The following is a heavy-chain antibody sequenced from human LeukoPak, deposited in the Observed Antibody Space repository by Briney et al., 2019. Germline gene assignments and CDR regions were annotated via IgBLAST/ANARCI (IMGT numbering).Heavy chain of an antibody. V-gene: IGHV3-30*04. D-gene: IGHD4-11*01. Sequence: GGSLRLSCAASGFTFTNCAMHWVRQAPGKGLEWLALISSDGRDTYYADSVKGRFTISRDNSKNTLFLQMNSLRAEDTAVYYCARSPYSNYPTSDYWGQGTLLTVSS. CDR3: ARSPYSNYPTSDY. CDR2: ISSDGRDT. CDR1: GFTFTNCA. J-gene: IGHJ4*02.